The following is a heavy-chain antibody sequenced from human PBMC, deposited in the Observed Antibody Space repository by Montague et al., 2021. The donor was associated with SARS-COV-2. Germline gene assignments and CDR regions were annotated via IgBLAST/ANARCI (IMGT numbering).Heavy chain of an antibody. V-gene: IGHV4-39*02. J-gene: IGHJ4*02. CDR1: SGSIRSNSYY. Sequence: SETLSLTCTVSSGSIRSNSYYWGWVRQPPGKGLEWIGSINYSGSTYYNPSLKSRVTISVDTSKNQFSLKLSSVTAADTAVYYCAREPYVHIGGYYFDYWGQGTLVTVSS. CDR3: AREPYVHIGGYYFDY. D-gene: IGHD2-21*01. CDR2: INYSGST.